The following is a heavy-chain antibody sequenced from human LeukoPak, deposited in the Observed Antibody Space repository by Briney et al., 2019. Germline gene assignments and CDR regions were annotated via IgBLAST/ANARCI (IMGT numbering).Heavy chain of an antibody. J-gene: IGHJ5*02. CDR1: GYTFTGYY. CDR3: ARGEWFGELVGGWFDP. CDR2: INPNSGGT. Sequence: AASVKVSCKASGYTFTGYYMHWVRQAPGQGLEWMGWINPNSGGTNYAQKFQGWVTMTRDTSISTAYMELSRLRSDDTAVYYCARGEWFGELVGGWFDPWGQGTLVTVSS. V-gene: IGHV1-2*04. D-gene: IGHD3-10*01.